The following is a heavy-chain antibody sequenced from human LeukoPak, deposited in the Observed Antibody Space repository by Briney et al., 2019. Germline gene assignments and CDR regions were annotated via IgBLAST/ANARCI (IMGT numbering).Heavy chain of an antibody. Sequence: ASVKVSCKASGYRFTNYAMNWVRQAPGQELEWMGWINTNTGDPTYAQDFTGRFVFSLDTSVTTAYLQISSLKAEDTAVYYCARNNADGEGRFGYWGQGTLVTVSS. CDR2: INTNTGDP. CDR1: GYRFTNYA. V-gene: IGHV7-4-1*02. CDR3: ARNNADGEGRFGY. J-gene: IGHJ4*02. D-gene: IGHD3-10*01.